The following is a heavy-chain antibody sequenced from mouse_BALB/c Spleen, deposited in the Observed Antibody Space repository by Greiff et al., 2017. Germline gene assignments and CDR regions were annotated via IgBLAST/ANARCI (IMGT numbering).Heavy chain of an antibody. CDR2: IWAGGST. D-gene: IGHD2-14*01. CDR3: AREDRYGAMDY. CDR1: GFSLPGYG. Sequence: VQLHKSGPALVPPSQSLSITCPVSGFSLPGYGVPWVRQPPGKGLEWLGVIWAGGSTNYNSALMSRLSISKDNSKSQVFLKMNSLQTDDTAMYYCAREDRYGAMDYWGQGTPVTVSS. V-gene: IGHV2-9*02. J-gene: IGHJ4*01.